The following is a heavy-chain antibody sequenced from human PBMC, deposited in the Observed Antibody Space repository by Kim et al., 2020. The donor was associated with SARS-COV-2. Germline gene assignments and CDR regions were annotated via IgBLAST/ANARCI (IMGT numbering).Heavy chain of an antibody. J-gene: IGHJ4*02. V-gene: IGHV5-10-1*01. CDR1: GYSFTSYW. CDR2: IDPSDSYT. D-gene: IGHD6-19*01. CDR3: ARLGGEDSSGWYPDY. Sequence: GESLKISCKGSGYSFTSYWISWVRQMPGKGLEWMGRIDPSDSYTNYSPSFQGHVTISADKSISTAYLQWSSLKASDTAMYYCARLGGEDSSGWYPDYWGQGTLVTVSS.